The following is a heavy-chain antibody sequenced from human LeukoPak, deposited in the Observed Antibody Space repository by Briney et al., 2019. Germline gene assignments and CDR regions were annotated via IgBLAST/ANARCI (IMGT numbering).Heavy chain of an antibody. V-gene: IGHV3-30*18. D-gene: IGHD6-19*01. CDR3: TKDPPCGWYLDD. CDR1: GFTFSRYG. Sequence: GGSLRLSCAASGFTFSRYGMHWVCQAPGKGLEWVGVISHDGNNKYYVDSVKGRFTISRDNSKNTLYLQMNSLRAGDTAVYYCTKDPPCGWYLDDWGQGTLVTVSS. J-gene: IGHJ4*02. CDR2: ISHDGNNK.